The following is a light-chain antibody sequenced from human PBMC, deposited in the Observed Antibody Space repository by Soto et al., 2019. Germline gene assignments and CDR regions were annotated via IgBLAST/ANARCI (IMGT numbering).Light chain of an antibody. V-gene: IGKV1-5*03. CDR3: QHYSGYPLT. J-gene: IGKJ4*01. Sequence: DSQMTQSPSTLSASVGDRVTIACRASQSISSWLAWYQQKPGKALKLLIYKASTLESGVPSRFSGSGSGTEFSLPISSLQPDDFETYYCQHYSGYPLTFGGGNKVEIK. CDR1: QSISSW. CDR2: KAS.